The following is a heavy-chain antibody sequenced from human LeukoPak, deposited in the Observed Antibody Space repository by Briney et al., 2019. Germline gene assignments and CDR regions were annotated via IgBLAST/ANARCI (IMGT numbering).Heavy chain of an antibody. CDR1: GFTFRNYW. V-gene: IGHV3-7*01. J-gene: IGHJ4*02. D-gene: IGHD3-3*01. Sequence: GGSLRLSCAASGFTFRNYWMSWVRQAPGKGLEWVANIKEDGSEKHYVDSVKGRFTISRDNAKNSLYLQMNSLRADDTAVYYCARGAPPYSDFWSGYCTYWGQGTLVTVSS. CDR3: ARGAPPYSDFWSGYCTY. CDR2: IKEDGSEK.